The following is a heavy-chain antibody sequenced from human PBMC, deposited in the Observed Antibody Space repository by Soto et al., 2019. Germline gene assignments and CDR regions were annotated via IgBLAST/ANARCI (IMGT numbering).Heavy chain of an antibody. Sequence: PGGSLRLSCAASGFTFDNYAMNWVRQAPGKGLEWVSGITGSGENTYYADSVXGRFTISRDNSKNTLYVQLNSLRVEDTAIYYCAKVSLGATTITDFYYYGMDVWGQGTMVTVSS. CDR3: AKVSLGATTITDFYYYGMDV. CDR1: GFTFDNYA. V-gene: IGHV3-23*01. D-gene: IGHD1-26*01. CDR2: ITGSGENT. J-gene: IGHJ6*02.